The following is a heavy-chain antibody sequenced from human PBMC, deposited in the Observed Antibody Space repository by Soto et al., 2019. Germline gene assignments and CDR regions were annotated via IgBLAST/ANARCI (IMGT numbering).Heavy chain of an antibody. Sequence: PSETLSLTCTVSGGSISSSSHYWGWIRQPPGKGLECIGNIYYTGTTNYNPSLKSRVTISVDTSKNQFSLRLTSVTAADTAVYYCARGLADRHHFYYGMDVWGQGTTVTVSS. J-gene: IGHJ6*02. CDR2: IYYTGTT. CDR1: GGSISSSSHY. CDR3: ARGLADRHHFYYGMDV. V-gene: IGHV4-39*01. D-gene: IGHD6-6*01.